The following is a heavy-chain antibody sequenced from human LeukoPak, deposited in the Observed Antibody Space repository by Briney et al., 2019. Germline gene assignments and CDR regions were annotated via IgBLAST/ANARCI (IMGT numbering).Heavy chain of an antibody. V-gene: IGHV3-30*02. J-gene: IGHJ4*02. CDR1: GFTFSSYG. CDR2: IRYDGSNK. CDR3: AKDQCSTSCYGSPGY. D-gene: IGHD2-2*01. Sequence: GGSLRLSCAASGFTFSSYGMHWVRQAPGKGLEWVAFIRYDGSNKYYGDSVKGRFTISRDNSKNTLYLQMNSLRAEDTAVYYCAKDQCSTSCYGSPGYWGQGTLVTVSS.